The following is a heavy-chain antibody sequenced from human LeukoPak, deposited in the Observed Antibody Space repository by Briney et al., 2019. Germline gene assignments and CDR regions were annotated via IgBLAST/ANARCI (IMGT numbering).Heavy chain of an antibody. CDR2: ISGSGGST. Sequence: GGSLRLSCAASGFTFSSYAMSWVRQAPGKGLEWVSAISGSGGSTYYADSVKGRFSISRDNAKNTPYLQMNSLRAEDTAVYYCGRDLGGRSGYWGQGTLVTVSS. CDR3: GRDLGGRSGY. J-gene: IGHJ4*02. CDR1: GFTFSSYA. V-gene: IGHV3-23*01. D-gene: IGHD1-26*01.